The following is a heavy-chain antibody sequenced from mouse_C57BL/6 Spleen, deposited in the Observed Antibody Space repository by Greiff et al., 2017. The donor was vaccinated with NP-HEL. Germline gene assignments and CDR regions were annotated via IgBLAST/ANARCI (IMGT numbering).Heavy chain of an antibody. V-gene: IGHV5-9*01. J-gene: IGHJ4*01. CDR3: ARDGSNYAMDY. D-gene: IGHD1-1*01. Sequence: EVKLVESGGGLVKPGGSLKLSCAASGFTFSSYTMSWVRQTPEKRLEWVATISGGGGNTYYPDSVKGRFTISRDNAKNTLYLQMSSLRSEDTALYYCARDGSNYAMDYWGQGTSVTVSS. CDR1: GFTFSSYT. CDR2: ISGGGGNT.